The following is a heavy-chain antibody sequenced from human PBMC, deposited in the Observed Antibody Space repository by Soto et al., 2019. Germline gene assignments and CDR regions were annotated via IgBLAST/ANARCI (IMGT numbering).Heavy chain of an antibody. D-gene: IGHD3-22*01. Sequence: GGSLRLSCAASGFTFSSYGMHWVRQAPGKGLEWVAVISYDGSNKYYADSVKGRFTISRDNSKNTLYLQMNSLRAEDTAVYYCAKDPSAGYYYDSSGYVGLDYWGQGTLVTVSS. V-gene: IGHV3-30*18. CDR2: ISYDGSNK. CDR3: AKDPSAGYYYDSSGYVGLDY. CDR1: GFTFSSYG. J-gene: IGHJ4*02.